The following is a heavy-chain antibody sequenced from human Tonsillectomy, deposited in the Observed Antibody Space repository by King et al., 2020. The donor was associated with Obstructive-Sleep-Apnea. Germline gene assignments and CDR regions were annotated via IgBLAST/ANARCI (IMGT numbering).Heavy chain of an antibody. V-gene: IGHV4-34*01. CDR3: ARGGIVGATTFDY. Sequence: VQLQQWGAGLLKPSETLSLTCTVYGGSFSGYYWSWIRQPPGKGLEWIGEINHSGSTNYNPSLKSRFTISVYTSKNQFSLKLSSLTAAVTAVYYCARGGIVGATTFDYWGQGTLVTVSS. D-gene: IGHD1-26*01. CDR1: GGSFSGYY. J-gene: IGHJ4*02. CDR2: INHSGST.